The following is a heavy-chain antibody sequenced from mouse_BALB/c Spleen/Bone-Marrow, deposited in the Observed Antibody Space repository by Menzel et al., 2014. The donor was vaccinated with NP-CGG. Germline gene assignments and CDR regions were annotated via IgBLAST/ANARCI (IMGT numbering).Heavy chain of an antibody. Sequence: EVKLVESGGGLVQPGGSLRLSCATSGFTFTDYYMNWVRQPPGKALEWLGFIRNKAYSYTTEYSASVKGRFTISRDNSQNILYLQMNTLRAEDSATYYCARDMGGLLFDYWGQGTTLTVSS. D-gene: IGHD2-3*01. V-gene: IGHV7-3*02. J-gene: IGHJ2*01. CDR3: ARDMGGLLFDY. CDR1: GFTFTDYY. CDR2: IRNKAYSYTT.